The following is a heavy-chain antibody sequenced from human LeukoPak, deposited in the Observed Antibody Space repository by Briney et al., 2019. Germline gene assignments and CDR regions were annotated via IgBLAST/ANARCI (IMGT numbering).Heavy chain of an antibody. CDR2: IYYSGST. Sequence: PSETRSLTFTVPGGYISSYYWSWIRQPPGKGLDWIGYIYYSGSTNYNPSLKSRVTISVDTSKNQFSLKLSSVTAADTAVYYCASGYSSSWYYLHAFDIWGQGTMVTVSS. CDR1: GGYISSYY. V-gene: IGHV4-59*01. CDR3: ASGYSSSWYYLHAFDI. D-gene: IGHD6-13*01. J-gene: IGHJ3*02.